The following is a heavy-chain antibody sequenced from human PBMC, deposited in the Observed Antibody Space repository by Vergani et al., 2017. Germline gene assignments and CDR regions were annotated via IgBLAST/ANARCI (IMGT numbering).Heavy chain of an antibody. CDR1: GFSFRNAW. Sequence: EVQLLESGGGLVQPGGSLRLSCVASGFSFRNAWMNWVRRTPGKGLEWVGRIKSTFDRGTTDYAAAVKGRFTISRDDSKNTLFLQMNGLKTEDIGVYYCTTDPRYCGDGSCYWLRDHHYCGMDVWGQGTTVTVS. D-gene: IGHD2-21*01. CDR2: IKSTFDRGTT. CDR3: TTDPRYCGDGSCYWLRDHHYCGMDV. J-gene: IGHJ6*02. V-gene: IGHV3-15*07.